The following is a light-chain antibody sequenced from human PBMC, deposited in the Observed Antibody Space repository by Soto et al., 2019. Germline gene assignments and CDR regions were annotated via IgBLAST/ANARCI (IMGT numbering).Light chain of an antibody. CDR2: AAS. Sequence: DIQMTQSPSSLSASVGDRVTITCRASQSIRSDLNWYQQKPGNAPKRLIYAASTLQSGVPSRFSGSGSGKDVPLTIRGLHPEDLATYYSDQSYSTPWTFGEGTKVEIK. V-gene: IGKV1-39*01. CDR3: DQSYSTPWT. J-gene: IGKJ1*01. CDR1: QSIRSD.